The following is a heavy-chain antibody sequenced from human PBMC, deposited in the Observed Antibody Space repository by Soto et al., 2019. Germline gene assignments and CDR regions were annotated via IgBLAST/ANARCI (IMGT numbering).Heavy chain of an antibody. CDR2: ISGSGGST. CDR3: AKGGYCSSTSCYNALYNWFDP. V-gene: IGHV3-23*01. CDR1: GFTFSSYA. J-gene: IGHJ5*02. D-gene: IGHD2-2*02. Sequence: GGSLRLSCAASGFTFSSYAMSWVRQAPGKGLEWVSAISGSGGSTYYADSVKGRFTISRDNSKNTLYLQMSSLRAEDTAVYYCAKGGYCSSTSCYNALYNWFDPWGQGTLVTVSS.